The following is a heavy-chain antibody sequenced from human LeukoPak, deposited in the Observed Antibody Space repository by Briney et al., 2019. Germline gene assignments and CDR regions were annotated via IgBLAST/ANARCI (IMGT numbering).Heavy chain of an antibody. D-gene: IGHD1-26*01. Sequence: ASVKVSCKASGYSFTVYYIHWVRQAPGQGLEWMGIINPSGGSTSYAQKFQGRVTMTRDTSTSTVYMELSSLRSEDTAVYYCARAFVRGSYYYDYWGQGTLVTVSS. CDR1: GYSFTVYY. V-gene: IGHV1-46*01. CDR2: INPSGGST. CDR3: ARAFVRGSYYYDY. J-gene: IGHJ4*02.